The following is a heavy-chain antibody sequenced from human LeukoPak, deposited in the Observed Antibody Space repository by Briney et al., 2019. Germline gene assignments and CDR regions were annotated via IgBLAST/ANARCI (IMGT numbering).Heavy chain of an antibody. J-gene: IGHJ4*02. D-gene: IGHD6-13*01. CDR1: GYTFTSYY. Sequence: ASVKVSCKASGYTFTSYYMHWVRQAPGQGLEWMGIINPSGGSTSYAQKFQGRVTMTRDMSTSTVYMELSSLRSGDTAVYYCARGSGGIAAAGTLDYWGQGTLVTVSS. CDR3: ARGSGGIAAAGTLDY. CDR2: INPSGGST. V-gene: IGHV1-46*01.